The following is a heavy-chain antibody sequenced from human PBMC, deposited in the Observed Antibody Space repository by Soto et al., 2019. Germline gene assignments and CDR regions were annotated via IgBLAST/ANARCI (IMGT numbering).Heavy chain of an antibody. V-gene: IGHV1-69*01. CDR3: ARGGDGYIFGAVY. Sequence: QVQLVQSGAEVKEPGSSVKVSCKASGGGNLRDYRTTWVRRAPGQGLEWMGGIIPKLGSANYAQNFQGRVTVTADESTNTVYMELRNLRSEDTAVYYCARGGDGYIFGAVYWVQGTPVTVSS. D-gene: IGHD2-21*01. CDR1: GGGNLRDYR. CDR2: IIPKLGSA. J-gene: IGHJ4*02.